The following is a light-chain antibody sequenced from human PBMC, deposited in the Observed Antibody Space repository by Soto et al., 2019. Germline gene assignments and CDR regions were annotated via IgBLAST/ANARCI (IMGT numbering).Light chain of an antibody. CDR1: QSVSSSY. CDR3: QQYGSSRT. J-gene: IGKJ4*01. Sequence: EIVLTQSPGTLSLSPGERATLSCRASQSVSSSYLACYQQKPGQAPRLLIYGASSRATGIPDMFSGSGSGTDFTLTISRLEPEDFAVYYCQQYGSSRTFGGGTKVEIK. V-gene: IGKV3-20*01. CDR2: GAS.